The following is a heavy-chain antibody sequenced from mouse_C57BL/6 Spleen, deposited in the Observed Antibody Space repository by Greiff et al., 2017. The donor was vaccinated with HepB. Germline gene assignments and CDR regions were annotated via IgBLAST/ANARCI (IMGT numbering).Heavy chain of an antibody. CDR2: INPNNGGT. V-gene: IGHV1-26*01. J-gene: IGHJ4*01. D-gene: IGHD1-1*01. Sequence: EVQLQQSGPELVKPGASVKISCKASGYTFTDYYMNWVKQSHGKSLEWIGDINPNNGGTSYNQKFKGKATLTVDKSSSTAYMELRSLTSEDSAVYYCARGRFITTYWGQGTSVTVSS. CDR1: GYTFTDYY. CDR3: ARGRFITTY.